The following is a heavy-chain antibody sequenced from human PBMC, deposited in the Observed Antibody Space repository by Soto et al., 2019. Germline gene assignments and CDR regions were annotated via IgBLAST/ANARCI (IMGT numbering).Heavy chain of an antibody. V-gene: IGHV1-2*04. Sequence: VKVSCKASGGTFSSYAISWVRQAPGQGLEWMGWISPNSGGTYYAQKFQGWVTMTRDTSISTAYLDLNSLKSDHTAVYYCARYSVFRGVPLFRGLFVWGE. J-gene: IGHJ6*02. D-gene: IGHD3-10*01. CDR1: GGTFSSYA. CDR3: ARYSVFRGVPLFRGLFV. CDR2: ISPNSGGT.